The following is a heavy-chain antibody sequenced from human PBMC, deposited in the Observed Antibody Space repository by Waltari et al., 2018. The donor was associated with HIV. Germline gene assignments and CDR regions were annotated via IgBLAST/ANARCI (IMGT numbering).Heavy chain of an antibody. CDR2: CRCRGVST. J-gene: IGHJ2*01. V-gene: IGHV3-23*01. CDR3: AKDLSDMGFDL. Sequence: EVQLLESGGGLVQPGGSLRLSCAAAGFTFSSYAMSWVRQAPGKGLEWASVCRCRGVSTYYADSVKGRFTISIDNSNNTLYLQMNSLRAEDTAVYYCAKDLSDMGFDLWGRGTLVTVSS. D-gene: IGHD3-9*01. CDR1: GFTFSSYA.